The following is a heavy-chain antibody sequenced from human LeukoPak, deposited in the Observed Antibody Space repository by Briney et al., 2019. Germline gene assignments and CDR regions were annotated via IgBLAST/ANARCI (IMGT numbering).Heavy chain of an antibody. Sequence: SETLSLTCAVYGGSFSGYYWSWIRQPPGKGLEWIGEINHSGSTNYNPSRKTRVTISVDTSKTQFSLKLSSVTAADTAVYYCAGGGDGYQTRFDYWGQGTLLTVSS. V-gene: IGHV4-34*01. J-gene: IGHJ4*02. D-gene: IGHD5-24*01. CDR1: GGSFSGYY. CDR3: AGGGDGYQTRFDY. CDR2: INHSGST.